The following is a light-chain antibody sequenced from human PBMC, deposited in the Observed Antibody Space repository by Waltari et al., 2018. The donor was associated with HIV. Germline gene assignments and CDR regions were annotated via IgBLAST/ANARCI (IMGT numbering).Light chain of an antibody. CDR2: DVY. J-gene: IGLJ1*01. V-gene: IGLV2-14*03. CDR3: ASFTSGRLNV. CDR1: SSDVGAYDY. Sequence: QSALTQPASVSGSPGPSLTISCTGTSSDVGAYDYVSWYQQHPGKVPKLLIYDVYMRPSRISNRFSGSKSGNTASLTISGLRDEDEADYYCASFTSGRLNVFGTGTKVTVL.